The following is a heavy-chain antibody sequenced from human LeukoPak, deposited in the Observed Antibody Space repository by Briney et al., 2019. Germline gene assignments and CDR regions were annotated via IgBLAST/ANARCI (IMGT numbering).Heavy chain of an antibody. CDR2: IKYDSSDK. CDR1: GFTFNNYW. D-gene: IGHD6-19*01. Sequence: GGSLRLSCAASGFTFNNYWMIWVRQAPGKGLEWVADIKYDSSDKFYVDSVKGRFTISRDNAQSSVYLQMNSLRADDTAIYYCARLMTEAGTYSYYFDNWGQGALVTVSS. V-gene: IGHV3-7*01. CDR3: ARLMTEAGTYSYYFDN. J-gene: IGHJ4*02.